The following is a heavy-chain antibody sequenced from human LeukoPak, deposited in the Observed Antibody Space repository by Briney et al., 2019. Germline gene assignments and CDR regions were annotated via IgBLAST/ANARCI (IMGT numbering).Heavy chain of an antibody. CDR1: GFTFRSHW. D-gene: IGHD1-1*01. V-gene: IGHV3-23*01. CDR3: VTRGTTGTKYLEH. CDR2: ISVGGGTT. J-gene: IGHJ4*02. Sequence: PGGSLRLSCAASGFTFRSHWMHWVRQVPGKGLEWVSTISVGGGTTYYADSVKGRFTISRDNSKNTLHLQLNSLRVGDTAVYYCVTRGTTGTKYLEHWGQGTLVTVSS.